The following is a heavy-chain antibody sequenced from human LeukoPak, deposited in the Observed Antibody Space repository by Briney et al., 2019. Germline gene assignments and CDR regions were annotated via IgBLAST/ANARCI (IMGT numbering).Heavy chain of an antibody. CDR3: TRVGYIDEGIDY. CDR1: GFPFSSYW. D-gene: IGHD5-24*01. V-gene: IGHV3-7*04. CDR2: IKQDGSKK. Sequence: GGSLRLSCVASGFPFSSYWMTWVRQAPGKGLEWVANIKQDGSKKSYVDSAKGRFTTSRDNAKNSLYLQMNSLRAEDTAIYYCTRVGYIDEGIDYWGQGTLVTVSS. J-gene: IGHJ4*02.